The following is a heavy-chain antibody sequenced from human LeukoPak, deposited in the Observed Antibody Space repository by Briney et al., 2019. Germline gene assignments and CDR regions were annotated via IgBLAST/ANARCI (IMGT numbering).Heavy chain of an antibody. CDR2: IYYSGST. V-gene: IGHV4-28*01. CDR1: GYSISSSNY. Sequence: SDTLSLTCAVSGYSISSSNYWAWIRQHPGKGLEWIGYIYYSGSTYYNPSLKSRVTISVDTSKNQFSLKLSSVTAADTAVYYCARMVGYYDSSGLFDYWGQGTLVTVSS. D-gene: IGHD3-22*01. J-gene: IGHJ4*02. CDR3: ARMVGYYDSSGLFDY.